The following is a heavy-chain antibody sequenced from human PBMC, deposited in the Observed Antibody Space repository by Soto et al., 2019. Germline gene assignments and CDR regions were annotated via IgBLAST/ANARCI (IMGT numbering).Heavy chain of an antibody. V-gene: IGHV4-59*01. D-gene: IGHD6-6*01. CDR2: IYYSGNS. CDR1: GGSISSYS. CDR3: ARGALLSSPNYYGVDV. J-gene: IGHJ6*02. Sequence: SETLSLTCTVSGGSISSYSWSWIRQPPGKGLVWIGDIYYSGNSIYYPSLQRRVTISVVKSKNQFSLNLTSVTAADTAVYYGARGALLSSPNYYGVDVWGQGTTVTVSS.